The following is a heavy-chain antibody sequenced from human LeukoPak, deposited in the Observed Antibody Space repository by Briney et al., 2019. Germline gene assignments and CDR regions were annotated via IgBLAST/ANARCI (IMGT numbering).Heavy chain of an antibody. D-gene: IGHD3-10*01. CDR3: ARSGGPVDSGSEFDY. CDR2: IYYSGST. J-gene: IGHJ4*02. Sequence: SETLSLTCTVSGGSISSYYWSWIRQPPGKGLEWIGYIYYSGSTNYNPSLKSRVTISVDTSKNQFSLKLSSATAADTAVYYCARSGGPVDSGSEFDYWGQGTLVTVSS. CDR1: GGSISSYY. V-gene: IGHV4-59*01.